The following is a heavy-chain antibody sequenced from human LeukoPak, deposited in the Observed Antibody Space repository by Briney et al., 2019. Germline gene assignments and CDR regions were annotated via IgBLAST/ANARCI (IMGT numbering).Heavy chain of an antibody. CDR3: ARGSPAEAAGAFDI. Sequence: EGSLRLSCAASGFTVSSNYMSWVRQAPGKGLEWVSVIYSGGSTYYADSVKGRFTISRDNSKNTLYLQMNSLRAEDTAVYYCARGSPAEAAGAFDIWGQGTMVTVSS. V-gene: IGHV3-53*01. J-gene: IGHJ3*02. D-gene: IGHD6-25*01. CDR1: GFTVSSNY. CDR2: IYSGGST.